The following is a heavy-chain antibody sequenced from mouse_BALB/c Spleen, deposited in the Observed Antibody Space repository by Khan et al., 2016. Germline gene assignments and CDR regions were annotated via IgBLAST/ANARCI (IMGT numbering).Heavy chain of an antibody. J-gene: IGHJ1*01. CDR2: INSDGSAI. V-gene: IGHV11-2*02. D-gene: IGHD2-3*01. CDR3: MRYDGSYWYSDV. CDR1: GFTFSGFW. Sequence: EVQLLETGGGLVQPGGSRGLSCEGSGFTFSGFWMSWVRQTPGKTLEWIGDINSDGSAINYAPSIKDRFTISRDNDKSTMYLQMSNVRSEDTATYFCMRYDGSYWYSDVWGAGTTVTVSS.